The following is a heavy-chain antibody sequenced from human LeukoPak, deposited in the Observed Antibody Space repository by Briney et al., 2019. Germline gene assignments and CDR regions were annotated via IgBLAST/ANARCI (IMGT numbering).Heavy chain of an antibody. Sequence: SQTLSLTCAISGDSVSSNSAAWDWVRQSPSRGLEWLGRTYYRSNLYNDYAVSVKSRITINPDTSKNQFSLKLSSVTAADTAVYYCATRRLHYYDSSGYYSRPQKTFNMWGQGTLVTVSS. CDR2: TYYRSNLYN. J-gene: IGHJ3*02. D-gene: IGHD3-22*01. CDR1: GDSVSSNSAA. V-gene: IGHV6-1*01. CDR3: ATRRLHYYDSSGYYSRPQKTFNM.